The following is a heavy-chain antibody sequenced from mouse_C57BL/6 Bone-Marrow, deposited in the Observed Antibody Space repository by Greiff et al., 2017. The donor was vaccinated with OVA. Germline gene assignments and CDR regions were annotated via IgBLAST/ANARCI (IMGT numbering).Heavy chain of an antibody. V-gene: IGHV1-15*01. CDR3: TRDLYYYGSG. Sequence: VKLVESGAELVRPGASVTLSCKASGYTFTDYEMHWVKQTPVHGLEWIGAIDPETGGTAYNQKFKGQAILTADKSSSTAYMELRSLTSEDSAVYYCTRDLYYYGSGWGQGTRVTVSA. D-gene: IGHD1-1*01. J-gene: IGHJ3*01. CDR1: GYTFTDYE. CDR2: IDPETGGT.